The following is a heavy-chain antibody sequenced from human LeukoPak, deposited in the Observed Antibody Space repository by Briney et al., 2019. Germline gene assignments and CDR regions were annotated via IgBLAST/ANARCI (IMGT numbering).Heavy chain of an antibody. CDR1: GFTFSSYW. D-gene: IGHD3-10*01. CDR2: IKQGGSEK. J-gene: IGHJ4*02. V-gene: IGHV3-7*03. Sequence: GGSLRLSCAASGFTFSSYWMSWVRQAPGKGLEWVANIKQGGSEKYYVDSVKGRFTISRDNAKNTLYLQMDSLRAEDTAIYYCADFGSGSYCFDYWGQGTLVTVSS. CDR3: ADFGSGSYCFDY.